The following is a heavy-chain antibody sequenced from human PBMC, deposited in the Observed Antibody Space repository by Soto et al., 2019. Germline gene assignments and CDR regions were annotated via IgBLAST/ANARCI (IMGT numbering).Heavy chain of an antibody. CDR2: ISSSGSTI. J-gene: IGHJ3*02. V-gene: IGHV3-48*03. D-gene: IGHD6-19*01. CDR1: GFTFSSYE. CDR3: ARDFSSSVAPAAFDI. Sequence: PGGSLRLSCAASGFTFSSYEMNWVRQAPGKGLEWVSYISSSGSTIYYADSVKGRFTISRDNAKNSLYLQMNSLRAEDTAVYYCARDFSSSVAPAAFDIWGQGTMVTV.